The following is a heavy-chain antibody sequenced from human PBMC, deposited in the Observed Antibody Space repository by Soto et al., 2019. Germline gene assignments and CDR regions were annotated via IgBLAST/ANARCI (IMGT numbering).Heavy chain of an antibody. CDR2: IYYSGST. D-gene: IGHD5-12*01. CDR1: GGSISGYY. V-gene: IGHV4-59*01. J-gene: IGHJ5*02. Sequence: SETLSLTCTVSGGSISGYYWSWIRQPPGKGLEWIGYIYYSGSTNYNPSLKSRVTISVDTSKNQFSLKLSSVTAADTAVYYCARDPIGYGGWVDPWGQGTLVTVS. CDR3: ARDPIGYGGWVDP.